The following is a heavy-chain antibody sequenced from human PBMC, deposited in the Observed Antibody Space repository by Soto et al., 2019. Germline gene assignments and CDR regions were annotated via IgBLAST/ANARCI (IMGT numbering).Heavy chain of an antibody. D-gene: IGHD3-9*01. CDR3: AKGSLDEGRYYDILPRYGMDV. Sequence: GGSLRLSCAASGFTFSSYAMSWVRQAPGKGLEWVSAISGSGGSTYYADSVKGRFTISRDNSKNTLYLQMNSLRAEDTAVYYCAKGSLDEGRYYDILPRYGMDVWGQGTKVTVYS. V-gene: IGHV3-23*01. CDR2: ISGSGGST. J-gene: IGHJ6*02. CDR1: GFTFSSYA.